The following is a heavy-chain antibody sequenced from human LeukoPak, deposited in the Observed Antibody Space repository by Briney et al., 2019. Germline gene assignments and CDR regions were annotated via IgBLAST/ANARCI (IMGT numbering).Heavy chain of an antibody. Sequence: GGSLRLSCAASGFTFSSYAMSWVRQAPGKGLEWVSAISGSGGSTYYADSVKGRFTISRDNAKNSLYLQMNSLRAEDTAVYYCASEYGQEEYDFGYWGQGTLVTVSS. D-gene: IGHD4/OR15-4a*01. CDR3: ASEYGQEEYDFGY. V-gene: IGHV3-23*01. CDR1: GFTFSSYA. J-gene: IGHJ4*02. CDR2: ISGSGGST.